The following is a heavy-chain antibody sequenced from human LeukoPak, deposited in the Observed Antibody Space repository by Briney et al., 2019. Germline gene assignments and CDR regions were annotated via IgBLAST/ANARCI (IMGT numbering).Heavy chain of an antibody. J-gene: IGHJ5*02. D-gene: IGHD5-18*01. CDR3: ASGYSYGFGAKINWFDP. CDR1: GGSISSGGYC. V-gene: IGHV4-30-2*01. CDR2: IYNSGST. Sequence: SETLSLTCAVSGGSISSGGYCWGWVRQPPGKGLEWIGYIYNSGSTYYNPSLKSRVTISVDRSKNQFSLKLSSVTAADTAVYYCASGYSYGFGAKINWFDPWGQGTLVTVSS.